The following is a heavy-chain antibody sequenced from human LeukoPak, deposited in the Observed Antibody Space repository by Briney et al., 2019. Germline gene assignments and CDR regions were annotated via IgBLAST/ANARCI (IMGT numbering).Heavy chain of an antibody. CDR2: INHSGST. CDR1: GGSFSGYY. Sequence: SETLSLTCAVYGGSFSGYYWSWIRQPPGKGLEWIGEINHSGSTNYNPSLKSRVTISVDTSKNQFSLKLSSVTAADTAVYYCARQVVVVVPAAILSADYYGMDVWGQGTTVIVSS. CDR3: ARQVVVVVPAAILSADYYGMDV. J-gene: IGHJ6*02. D-gene: IGHD2-2*02. V-gene: IGHV4-34*01.